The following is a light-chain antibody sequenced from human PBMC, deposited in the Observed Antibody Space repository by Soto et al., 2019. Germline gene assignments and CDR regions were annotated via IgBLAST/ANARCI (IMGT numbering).Light chain of an antibody. J-gene: IGKJ2*01. CDR1: QGISNY. CDR3: QKDNSAPHT. V-gene: IGKV1-27*01. CDR2: AAS. Sequence: DIQMTQSPSSLSASVGDRVTITCRASQGISNYFAWYQQKPGKVPKLLIYAASTLQSGVPSRFSGSGSATDLTLTISRLQPEDVATYYCQKDNSAPHTFGQGTKLEIK.